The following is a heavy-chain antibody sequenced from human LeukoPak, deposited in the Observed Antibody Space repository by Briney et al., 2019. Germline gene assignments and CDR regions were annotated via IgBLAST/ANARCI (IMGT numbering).Heavy chain of an antibody. CDR2: VSRTRDNT. J-gene: IGHJ4*02. Sequence: GGSLRLSCAVSGFTLNDYAMSWIRQAPGKGLEWVSSVSRTRDNTYYADSVKGRFSISRDTSANTLYLQMNSLRADDTAVYYCAKRAYHDSWGQGTLVTVSS. D-gene: IGHD2-21*01. V-gene: IGHV3-23*01. CDR1: GFTLNDYA. CDR3: AKRAYHDS.